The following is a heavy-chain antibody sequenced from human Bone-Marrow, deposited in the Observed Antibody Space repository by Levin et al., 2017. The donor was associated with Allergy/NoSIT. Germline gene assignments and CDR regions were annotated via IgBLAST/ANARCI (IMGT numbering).Heavy chain of an antibody. CDR3: TRDIAARHWFDP. D-gene: IGHD6-6*01. V-gene: IGHV3-49*03. Sequence: GGSLRLSCTGSGFTFGDYAMSWFRQAPGRGLEWVAFLRSIRHGGTSEYAASVKGRFIISRDDSKSIAYLQMNSLKIEDTAMYYCTRDIAARHWFDPWGQGTQVTVSS. CDR1: GFTFGDYA. CDR2: LRSIRHGGTS. J-gene: IGHJ5*02.